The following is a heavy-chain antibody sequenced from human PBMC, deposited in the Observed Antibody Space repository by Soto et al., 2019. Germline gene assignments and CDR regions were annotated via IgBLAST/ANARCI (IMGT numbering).Heavy chain of an antibody. D-gene: IGHD2-8*01. Sequence: GGSLRLSXAASGFTFSTYGMHWVRQAPGKGLEWVAVISYDATNKFYADSVKGRFTISRDNSKNSLYLQMNNLRPEDTAVYYCAKELYGIRGFDYWGQGTLVTVSS. V-gene: IGHV3-30*18. CDR2: ISYDATNK. CDR3: AKELYGIRGFDY. J-gene: IGHJ4*02. CDR1: GFTFSTYG.